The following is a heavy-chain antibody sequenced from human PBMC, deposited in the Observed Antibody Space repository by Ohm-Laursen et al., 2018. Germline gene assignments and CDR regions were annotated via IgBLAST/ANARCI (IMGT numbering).Heavy chain of an antibody. V-gene: IGHV1-2*02. CDR2: INPNSGGT. J-gene: IGHJ5*02. Sequence: AASVKVSCKASGYTFTGYYMHWVRQAPGQGLEWMGWINPNSGGTNYAQKFQGRATMTRDTSISTAYMELSRLRSDDTAVYYCARDIVVVPAATNWFDPWGQGTLVTVSS. CDR3: ARDIVVVPAATNWFDP. D-gene: IGHD2-2*01. CDR1: GYTFTGYY.